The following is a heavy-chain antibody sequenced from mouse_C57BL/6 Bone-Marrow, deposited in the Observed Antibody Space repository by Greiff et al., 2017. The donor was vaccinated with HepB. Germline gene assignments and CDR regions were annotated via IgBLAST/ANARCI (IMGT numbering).Heavy chain of an antibody. J-gene: IGHJ3*01. CDR3: AINYYGSSYPFAY. V-gene: IGHV1-26*01. Sequence: VQLQQSGPELVKPGASVKISCKASGYTFTDYYMNWVKQSHGKSLEWIGDINPNNGGTSYNQKFKGKATLTVDKSSSTAYMELRSLTSEDSAVYYCAINYYGSSYPFAYWGQGTLVTVSA. CDR1: GYTFTDYY. D-gene: IGHD1-1*01. CDR2: INPNNGGT.